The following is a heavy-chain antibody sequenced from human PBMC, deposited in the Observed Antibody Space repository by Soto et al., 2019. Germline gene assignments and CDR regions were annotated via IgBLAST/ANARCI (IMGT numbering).Heavy chain of an antibody. V-gene: IGHV1-3*01. CDR1: GYTFTSYA. D-gene: IGHD3-10*01. CDR3: ARALKDWVRGGNYYYYYMDV. Sequence: ASVKVSCKASGYTFTSYAMHWVRQAPGQRLEWMGWINAGNGNTKYSQKFQGRVTITRDTSASTAYMELSSLRSEDTAVYYCARALKDWVRGGNYYYYYMDVWGKGTTVTVSS. CDR2: INAGNGNT. J-gene: IGHJ6*03.